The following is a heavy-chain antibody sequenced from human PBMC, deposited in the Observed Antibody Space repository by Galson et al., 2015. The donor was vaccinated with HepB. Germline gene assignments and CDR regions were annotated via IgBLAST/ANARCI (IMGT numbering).Heavy chain of an antibody. J-gene: IGHJ4*02. CDR2: IYSGDGT. D-gene: IGHD3-3*01. Sequence: SLRLSCAASGFTVSSNYMSWVRQAPGKGLEWVSVIYSGDGTYYADSLRGRFSISRDNSKNTLYLQMNSLRAEDTAVYYCARGTQYYDFGSGYYTYPYFDYWGQGTLVTVSS. CDR1: GFTVSSNY. V-gene: IGHV3-53*01. CDR3: ARGTQYYDFGSGYYTYPYFDY.